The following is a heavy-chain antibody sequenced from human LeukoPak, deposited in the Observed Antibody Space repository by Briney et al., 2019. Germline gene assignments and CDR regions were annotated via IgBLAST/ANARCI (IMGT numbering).Heavy chain of an antibody. CDR3: ARKRTGDQGYYFDY. CDR1: GGSISSGGYY. Sequence: SETLSLTCTVSGGSISSGGYYWSWIRQPPGKGLEWIGYFYYSGSTNYNPSLKTRVTISVDTSKNQFSLKLSSVTAADTAVYYCARKRTGDQGYYFDYWGQGTLVTVSS. CDR2: FYYSGST. J-gene: IGHJ4*02. V-gene: IGHV4-61*08. D-gene: IGHD1-1*01.